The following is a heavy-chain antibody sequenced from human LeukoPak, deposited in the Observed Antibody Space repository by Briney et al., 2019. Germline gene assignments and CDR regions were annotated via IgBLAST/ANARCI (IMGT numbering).Heavy chain of an antibody. V-gene: IGHV3-74*01. D-gene: IGHD3-3*01. CDR3: ARSEHDFWSGYYLDV. J-gene: IGHJ6*02. Sequence: GGSLRLSCAASGFTFSSYWMRWVRQAPGKGLVWVSRINSDGSSTSYADSVKGRFTISRDNAKNTLYLQMNSLRAEDTAVYYCARSEHDFWSGYYLDVWGQGTTVTVSS. CDR2: INSDGSST. CDR1: GFTFSSYW.